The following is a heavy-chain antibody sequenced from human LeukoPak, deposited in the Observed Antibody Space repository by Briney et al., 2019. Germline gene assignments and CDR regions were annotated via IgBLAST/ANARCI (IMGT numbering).Heavy chain of an antibody. Sequence: GASVKVSCKASGGTFSSYAISWVRQAPGQGLEWMGGIIPIFGTANYAQKFQGRVTITADESTSTAYMELSSLRFEDTAVYYCARDSGSDPYYYYGMDVWGQGTTVTVSS. J-gene: IGHJ6*02. D-gene: IGHD1-26*01. CDR2: IIPIFGTA. CDR1: GGTFSSYA. CDR3: ARDSGSDPYYYYGMDV. V-gene: IGHV1-69*13.